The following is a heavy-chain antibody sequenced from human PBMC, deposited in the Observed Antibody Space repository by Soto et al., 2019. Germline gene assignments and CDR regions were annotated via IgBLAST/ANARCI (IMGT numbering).Heavy chain of an antibody. CDR1: GGSFSGYY. Sequence: PSETLSLTCAVYGGSFSGYYWSWIRQPPGKGLEWIGEINHSGSTNYNPSLKSRVTISVDTSKNQFSLKVTSVTAADTAVYYCARVTYDFWSGYSDDWGQGTLVTVSS. J-gene: IGHJ4*02. CDR2: INHSGST. V-gene: IGHV4-34*01. D-gene: IGHD3-3*01. CDR3: ARVTYDFWSGYSDD.